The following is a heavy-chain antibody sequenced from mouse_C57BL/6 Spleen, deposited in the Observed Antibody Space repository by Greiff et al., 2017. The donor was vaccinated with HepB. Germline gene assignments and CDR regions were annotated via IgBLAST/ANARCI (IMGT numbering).Heavy chain of an antibody. J-gene: IGHJ1*03. CDR1: GFTFSSYA. V-gene: IGHV5-4*01. CDR2: ISDGGSYT. CDR3: ARGGLGEYFDV. Sequence: EVQGVESGGGLVKPGGSLKLSCAASGFTFSSYAMSWVRQTPEKRLEWVATISDGGSYTYYPDNVKGRFTISRDNAKNNLYLQMSHLKSEDTAMYYCARGGLGEYFDVWGTGTTVTVSS. D-gene: IGHD4-1*01.